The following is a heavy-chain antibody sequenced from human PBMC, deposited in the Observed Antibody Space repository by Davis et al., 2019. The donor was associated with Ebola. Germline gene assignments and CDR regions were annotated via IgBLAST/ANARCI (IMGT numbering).Heavy chain of an antibody. CDR1: GYSFTKYW. Sequence: GESPKTPCKGSGYSFTKYWIGWVRQMPGKGLEWMGIIYPGDSETRYSPSFQGQVTISADKSITTAYLQWSSLKASDTAMYYCARSVSTVLTRRYFFDYWGQGSLVTVSS. D-gene: IGHD4-23*01. CDR2: IYPGDSET. CDR3: ARSVSTVLTRRYFFDY. V-gene: IGHV5-51*01. J-gene: IGHJ4*02.